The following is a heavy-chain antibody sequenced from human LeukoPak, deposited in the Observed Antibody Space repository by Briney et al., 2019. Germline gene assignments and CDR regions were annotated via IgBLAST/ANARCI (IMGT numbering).Heavy chain of an antibody. V-gene: IGHV4-4*07. CDR3: ARTGRDQLLFVDY. Sequence: PSETLSLTCTVSGGSISSYYWSWIRQPPGKGLEWIGRIYTSGSTNYNPSLKSRVTMSVDTSKNQFSLKLSSVTAADTAVYYCARTGRDQLLFVDYWGQGTLVTVSS. D-gene: IGHD2-2*01. CDR1: GGSISSYY. CDR2: IYTSGST. J-gene: IGHJ4*02.